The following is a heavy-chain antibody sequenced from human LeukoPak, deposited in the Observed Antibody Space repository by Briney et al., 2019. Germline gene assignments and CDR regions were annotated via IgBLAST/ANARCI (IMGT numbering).Heavy chain of an antibody. CDR3: ARVRVRHYYDSSGYKGDAFDI. CDR1: GYTFTGYY. D-gene: IGHD3-22*01. Sequence: ASVKVSCKASGYTFTGYYMHWVRQAPGQGLEWMGWINPNSGGTNYAQKFQGRVTMTRDTSISTAYMELRSLRSDDTAVYYCARVRVRHYYDSSGYKGDAFDIWGQGTMVTVSS. V-gene: IGHV1-2*02. CDR2: INPNSGGT. J-gene: IGHJ3*02.